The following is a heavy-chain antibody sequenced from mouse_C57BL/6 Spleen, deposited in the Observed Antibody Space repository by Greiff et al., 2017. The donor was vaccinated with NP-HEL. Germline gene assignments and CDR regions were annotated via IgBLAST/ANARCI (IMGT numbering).Heavy chain of an antibody. J-gene: IGHJ1*03. CDR2: INPNNGGT. CDR1: GYTFTDYY. D-gene: IGHD1-1*02. V-gene: IGHV1-26*01. CDR3: ARSDGSYWYFDV. Sequence: EVQLQQSGPELVKPGASVKISCKASGYTFTDYYMNWVKQSHGKSLEWIGDINPNNGGTSYNQKFKGKATLTVDKSSSTAYMELRSLTSEDSAVYYCARSDGSYWYFDVRGTGTTVTVSS.